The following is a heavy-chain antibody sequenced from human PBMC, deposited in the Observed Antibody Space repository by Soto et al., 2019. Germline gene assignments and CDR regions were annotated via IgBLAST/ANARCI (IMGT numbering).Heavy chain of an antibody. D-gene: IGHD4-17*01. J-gene: IGHJ4*02. V-gene: IGHV4-59*01. CDR1: GGSISSYY. CDR2: IYYSGST. CDR3: ARFGDDSGFVY. Sequence: PSETLSLTCTISGGSISSYYWSWIRQPPGKGLEWIGYIYYSGSTNYNPSLKSRVTISVDTSKNQFSLKLSSVTAADTAVYYCARFGDDSGFVYWGPGTLVTVSS.